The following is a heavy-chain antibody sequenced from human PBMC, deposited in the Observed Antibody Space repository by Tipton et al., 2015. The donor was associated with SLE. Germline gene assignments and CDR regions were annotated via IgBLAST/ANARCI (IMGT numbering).Heavy chain of an antibody. CDR3: ARISGTYPAYGAFDI. D-gene: IGHD1-26*01. Sequence: PGLVKPSETLSLTCTVSGGSISGHYWSWIRQPPGKGLDYIGYIYYSGRTKYYNPSLKSRVAISVDTSKNQFSLEVTSVTAAETALYYCARISGTYPAYGAFDIWGQGTMVTVSS. V-gene: IGHV4-59*11. CDR1: GGSISGHY. CDR2: IYYSGRT. J-gene: IGHJ3*02.